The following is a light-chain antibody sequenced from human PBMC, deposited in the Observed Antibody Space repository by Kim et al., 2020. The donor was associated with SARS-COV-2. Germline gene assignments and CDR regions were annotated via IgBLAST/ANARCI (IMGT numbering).Light chain of an antibody. J-gene: IGKJ4*02. CDR3: QQYDNLPR. Sequence: DIQMTQSPSSLSASVGDRVTITCQASQDISNYLNWYQQKPGKAPKLLIYDASNLETGVPSRFSGSGSGTDFTLTISSLQPEDIATYYCQQYDNLPRFGGGTKVDIK. CDR1: QDISNY. V-gene: IGKV1-33*01. CDR2: DAS.